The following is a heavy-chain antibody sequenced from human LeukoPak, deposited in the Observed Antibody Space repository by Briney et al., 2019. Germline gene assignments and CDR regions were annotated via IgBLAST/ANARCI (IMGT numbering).Heavy chain of an antibody. CDR1: GGSFSGYY. CDR2: INHSGST. V-gene: IGHV4-34*01. D-gene: IGHD3-10*01. J-gene: IGHJ5*02. Sequence: PSETLSLTCAVYGGSFSGYYWSWIRQPPGKGLEWIGEINHSGSTNYNPSLRSRVTISVDTSKNQFSLKLSSVTAADTAVYYCASRMITMVRGVRTGFDPWGQGTLVTVSS. CDR3: ASRMITMVRGVRTGFDP.